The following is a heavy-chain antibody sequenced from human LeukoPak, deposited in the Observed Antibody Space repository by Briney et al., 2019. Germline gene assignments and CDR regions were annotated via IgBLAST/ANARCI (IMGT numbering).Heavy chain of an antibody. Sequence: ASVKVSCKVSGYTLIELSMHWVRQAPGKGLEWRGGFDPEDGETIYAQKFQGRVTMTEDTSTDTAYMELSSLRSEDTAVYYCATLDAILTGYYPTAFDIWGRGTMVTVSS. CDR2: FDPEDGET. V-gene: IGHV1-24*01. CDR3: ATLDAILTGYYPTAFDI. CDR1: GYTLIELS. D-gene: IGHD3-9*01. J-gene: IGHJ3*02.